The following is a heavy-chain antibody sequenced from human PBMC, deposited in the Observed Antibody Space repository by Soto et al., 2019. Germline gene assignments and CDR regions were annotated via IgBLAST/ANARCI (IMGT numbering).Heavy chain of an antibody. D-gene: IGHD1-26*01. CDR2: INHSGSA. CDR3: ARGLISGSHYSGGWYYFDS. Sequence: PSETLSRTCDVYGGFFSDYIWTWIRQTPGKGLQWIGQINHSGSANYNPSLKSRVTISVHTSSSQFSLELSSVTAADTAVYYCARGLISGSHYSGGWYYFDSWGQGTLVT. CDR1: GGFFSDYI. V-gene: IGHV4-34*01. J-gene: IGHJ4*02.